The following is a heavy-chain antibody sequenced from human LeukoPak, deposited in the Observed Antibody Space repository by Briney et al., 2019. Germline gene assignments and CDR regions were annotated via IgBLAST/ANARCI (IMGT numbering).Heavy chain of an antibody. J-gene: IGHJ6*03. Sequence: GGSLRLSCAASGFTFSSYWMSWVRQAPGKGLECVANIKQDGSEKYYVDSVKGRFTISRDNAKNSLYLQMNSLRAEDTAVYYCARVGDSSGYYRYYYYMDVWGKGTTVTVSS. CDR1: GFTFSSYW. CDR3: ARVGDSSGYYRYYYYMDV. CDR2: IKQDGSEK. D-gene: IGHD3-22*01. V-gene: IGHV3-7*01.